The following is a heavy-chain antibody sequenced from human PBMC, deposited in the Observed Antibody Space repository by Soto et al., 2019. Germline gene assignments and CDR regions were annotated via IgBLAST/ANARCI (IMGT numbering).Heavy chain of an antibody. CDR2: IDHSGST. V-gene: IGHV4-34*01. CDR3: VRGLRYSGMDV. CDR1: GGSFSSYY. Sequence: SETLSLTCAVNGGSFSSYYWTWIRQPPGKGLEWIGEIDHSGSTNYNPSLESRVTISIDTAKNRFSLNVTSVTAADTAVYYCVRGLRYSGMDVWGQGTTVTVSS. J-gene: IGHJ6*02. D-gene: IGHD2-15*01.